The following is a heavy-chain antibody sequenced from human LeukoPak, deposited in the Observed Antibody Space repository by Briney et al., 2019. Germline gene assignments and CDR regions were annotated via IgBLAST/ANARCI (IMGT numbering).Heavy chain of an antibody. V-gene: IGHV3-30*03. D-gene: IGHD2-2*01. Sequence: GGSLRLSCAASGFTFSSYGMHWVRQAPGKGLEWVAVISYDGSNKYYADSVKGRFTISRDNSKNTLYLQMNSLRPEDTAVYCCARDLAIQPHRYDAFDIWGQGTMVTVSS. CDR3: ARDLAIQPHRYDAFDI. J-gene: IGHJ3*02. CDR1: GFTFSSYG. CDR2: ISYDGSNK.